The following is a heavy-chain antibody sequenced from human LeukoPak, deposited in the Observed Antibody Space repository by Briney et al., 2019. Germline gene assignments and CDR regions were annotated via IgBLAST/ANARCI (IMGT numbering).Heavy chain of an antibody. CDR1: GYTLTELS. V-gene: IGHV1-24*01. J-gene: IGHJ4*02. Sequence: GASVKVSCKVSGYTLTELSMHWVRQAPGKGLEWMGGFDPEDGETIYAQKFQGRVTMTEDTSTDTAYMELSSLRSEDTAVYYCATDFPYSYCGGDCYSGWGQGTLVTVSS. CDR3: ATDFPYSYCGGDCYSG. CDR2: FDPEDGET. D-gene: IGHD2-21*02.